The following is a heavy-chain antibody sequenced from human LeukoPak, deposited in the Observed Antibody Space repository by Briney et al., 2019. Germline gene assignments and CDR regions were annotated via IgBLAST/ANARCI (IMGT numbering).Heavy chain of an antibody. CDR2: IYYSGST. CDR1: GGSISSYY. CDR3: ARDNRYSGYDYYFDY. D-gene: IGHD5-12*01. V-gene: IGHV4-59*01. Sequence: SETLSLTCTVSGGSISSYYWSWIRQPPGKGLEWVGYIYYSGSTNYNPSLRGRVTISVDTSKNQFSLKLSSVTAADTALYYCARDNRYSGYDYYFDYWGQGTLVTVSS. J-gene: IGHJ4*02.